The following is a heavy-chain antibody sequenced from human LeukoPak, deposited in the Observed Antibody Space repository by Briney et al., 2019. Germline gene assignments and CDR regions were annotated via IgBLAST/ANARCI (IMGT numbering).Heavy chain of an antibody. V-gene: IGHV3-74*01. D-gene: IGHD3-16*02. Sequence: PGGSLRLSCAASGFTFSSYWMHWVRQAPGKGLVWVSRINSDGSSTSYADSVKGRFTISRDNAKNTLYLQMNSLRAEDTAVYYCARKTSAWVIYPFDYWGQGTLVTVSS. CDR2: INSDGSST. CDR3: ARKTSAWVIYPFDY. J-gene: IGHJ4*02. CDR1: GFTFSSYW.